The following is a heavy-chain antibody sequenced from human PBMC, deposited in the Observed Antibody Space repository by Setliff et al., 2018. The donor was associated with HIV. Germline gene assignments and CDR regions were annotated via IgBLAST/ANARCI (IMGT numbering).Heavy chain of an antibody. Sequence: ASVKVSCKPSGYSFTNHYMHWVRQAPGQGLEWMGVINPTGGSTRNTQKFQGRVAMTRETSTSTEYMELSSLRSEDTAVYYCASAGAWQRNALDIWGQGTMVTVSS. J-gene: IGHJ3*02. D-gene: IGHD5-12*01. CDR2: INPTGGST. CDR1: GYSFTNHY. CDR3: ASAGAWQRNALDI. V-gene: IGHV1-46*01.